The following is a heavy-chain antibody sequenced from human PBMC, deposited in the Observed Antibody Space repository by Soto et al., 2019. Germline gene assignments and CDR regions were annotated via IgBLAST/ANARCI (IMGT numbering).Heavy chain of an antibody. CDR3: AKAHDYYDSSGYGDYYYGMDV. CDR1: GFTFSSYG. CDR2: ISYDGSNK. V-gene: IGHV3-30*18. D-gene: IGHD3-22*01. Sequence: QVQLVESGGGVVQPGRSLRLSCAASGFTFSSYGMHWVRQAPGKGLEWVAVISYDGSNKYYADSVMGRFTISRDNSKNTLYLQMNSLRAEDTAVYYCAKAHDYYDSSGYGDYYYGMDVWGQGTTVTVSS. J-gene: IGHJ6*02.